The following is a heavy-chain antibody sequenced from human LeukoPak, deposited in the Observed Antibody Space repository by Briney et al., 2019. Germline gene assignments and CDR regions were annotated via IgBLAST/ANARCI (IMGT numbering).Heavy chain of an antibody. CDR1: GGSFSGYY. J-gene: IGHJ4*02. CDR3: ARAGGSGTPGRY. CDR2: INHSVST. Sequence: SETLSLTCAVYGGSFSGYYWSWIRQPPGNGQEWIGEINHSVSTNYNPSLKSRVTISVDTSKNQFSLKLSSVTAADTAVYYCARAGGSGTPGRYWGQGTLVTVSS. D-gene: IGHD3-10*01. V-gene: IGHV4-34*01.